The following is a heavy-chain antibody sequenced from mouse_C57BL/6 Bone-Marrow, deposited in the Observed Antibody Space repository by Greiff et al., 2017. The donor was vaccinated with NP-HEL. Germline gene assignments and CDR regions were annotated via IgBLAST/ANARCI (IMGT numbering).Heavy chain of an antibody. Sequence: QVQLQQSGAELAKPGASVKLSCKASGYTFTSYWMHWVKQRPGRGLEWIGYINPSSGYTKYNQKFKDKATLTADKSSSTAYMQLSSLTYEDSAVYYCESRGHIYGNYVDWGQGTTLTVSS. CDR2: INPSSGYT. V-gene: IGHV1-7*01. CDR1: GYTFTSYW. D-gene: IGHD2-1*01. J-gene: IGHJ2*01. CDR3: ESRGHIYGNYVD.